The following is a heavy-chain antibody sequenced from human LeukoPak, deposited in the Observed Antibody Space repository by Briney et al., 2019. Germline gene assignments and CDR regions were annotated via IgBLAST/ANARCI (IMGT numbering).Heavy chain of an antibody. CDR1: GFSFSGHW. J-gene: IGHJ4*02. Sequence: QPGGSLRLSCTASGFSFSGHWMHWARQLPGKGLVWVSRISPTGSTTSYADSVKGRFTISRDNSKNTLYLQMNSLRAEDTAVYYCAKDRSYYPFDYWGQGTLVSVSS. D-gene: IGHD1-26*01. CDR3: AKDRSYYPFDY. V-gene: IGHV3-74*01. CDR2: ISPTGSTT.